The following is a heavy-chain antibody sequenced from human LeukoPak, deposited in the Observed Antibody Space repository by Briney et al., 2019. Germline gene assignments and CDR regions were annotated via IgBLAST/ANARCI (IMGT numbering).Heavy chain of an antibody. D-gene: IGHD3-9*01. CDR1: GFTFSSYA. V-gene: IGHV3-23*01. Sequence: PGGSLRLSCAASGFTFSSYAMSWVRQAPGKGLEWVSAISGSGGSTYYADSVKGRFTISRDNAKNSLYLQMNSLSAEDTAIYYCAKWGDYDVLTGYYDSDYWGQGTLVTVFS. CDR2: ISGSGGST. J-gene: IGHJ4*02. CDR3: AKWGDYDVLTGYYDSDY.